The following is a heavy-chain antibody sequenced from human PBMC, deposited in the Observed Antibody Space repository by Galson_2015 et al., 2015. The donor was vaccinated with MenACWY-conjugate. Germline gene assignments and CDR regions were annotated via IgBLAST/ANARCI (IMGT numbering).Heavy chain of an antibody. J-gene: IGHJ4*02. D-gene: IGHD4-23*01. CDR3: ARDNSAGPDLFDY. CDR1: GFTFSSYG. V-gene: IGHV3-74*01. Sequence: SLRLSCAASGFTFSSYGMHWVRQAPGKGLLWVSRINNDGSDTSYADSVKGRFTISRDNAKNTLYLQMNSLRAEDTAVYYCARDNSAGPDLFDYWGQGTLVTVSS. CDR2: INNDGSDT.